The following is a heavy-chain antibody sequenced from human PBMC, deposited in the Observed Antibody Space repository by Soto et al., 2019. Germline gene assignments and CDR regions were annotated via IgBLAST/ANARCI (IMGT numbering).Heavy chain of an antibody. CDR2: ISGSGGST. V-gene: IGHV3-23*01. CDR3: AKSESYDILTVVTD. J-gene: IGHJ4*02. Sequence: GGSLRLSCAASGFTFSSYAMSWVRQAPGKGLEWVSGISGSGGSTSYADSVKGRFTISRDNSKNTLYLQMNSLRAEDTAVYYCAKSESYDILTVVTDWGQGTLVTVSS. D-gene: IGHD3-9*01. CDR1: GFTFSSYA.